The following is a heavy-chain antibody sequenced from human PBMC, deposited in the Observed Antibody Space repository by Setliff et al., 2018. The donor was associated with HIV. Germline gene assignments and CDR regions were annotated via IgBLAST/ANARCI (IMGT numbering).Heavy chain of an antibody. CDR1: GGPFSGYY. D-gene: IGHD3-10*01. CDR2: INHSGST. V-gene: IGHV4-34*01. Sequence: PSETLSLTCAVYGGPFSGYYWSWIRQPPGKGLEWIGEINHSGSTYYNPSLKSRVTISVDTSKNQFSLKLSSVTAADTAVYYCARLRGSNQFDYWGQGTLVTVSS. J-gene: IGHJ4*02. CDR3: ARLRGSNQFDY.